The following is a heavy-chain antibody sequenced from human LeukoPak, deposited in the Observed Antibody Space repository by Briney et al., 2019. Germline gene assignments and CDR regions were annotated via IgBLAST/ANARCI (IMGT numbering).Heavy chain of an antibody. CDR2: IYPDDSDT. CDR1: GCSFSHYW. Sequence: GESLKISCTGSGCSFSHYWIGWVRQMPGKGLEWMGIIYPDDSDTTYSPSFQGHVTISADKSISTTYLQWDSLKASDTGMYYCGRQVVRSSSGWKFGYWGQGTLVTVSS. J-gene: IGHJ4*02. CDR3: GRQVVRSSSGWKFGY. D-gene: IGHD6-19*01. V-gene: IGHV5-51*01.